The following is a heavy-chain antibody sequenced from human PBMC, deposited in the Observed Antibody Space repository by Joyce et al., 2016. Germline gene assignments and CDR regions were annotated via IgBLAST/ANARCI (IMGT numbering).Heavy chain of an antibody. Sequence: QVQLVESGGGVVQPGRSLRLSCAASGFTVSDYGMHWVRQAPGKGLEWVALISYDGRIKYYADSVKGRFTISRDTSKNALYLQMNSLTVEDTAVYFCAKDFWSGYYYMDVWGKGTTVTVSS. CDR3: AKDFWSGYYYMDV. V-gene: IGHV3-30*18. CDR2: ISYDGRIK. D-gene: IGHD3-3*01. CDR1: GFTVSDYG. J-gene: IGHJ6*03.